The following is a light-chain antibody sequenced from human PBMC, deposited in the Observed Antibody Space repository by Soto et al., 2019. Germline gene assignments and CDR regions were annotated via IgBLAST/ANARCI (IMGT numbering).Light chain of an antibody. J-gene: IGKJ5*01. CDR1: QSVSSD. CDR3: QQYGNSPIT. CDR2: GTS. Sequence: EIVLTQSLAALSLYTGERATFSCRASQSVSSDLVWYQQKPGQAPGLLIYGTSSRATGIPDRFSGSGSGTDFTLTISRLEPEDFAVYYCQQYGNSPITFGQGTRLEIK. V-gene: IGKV3-20*01.